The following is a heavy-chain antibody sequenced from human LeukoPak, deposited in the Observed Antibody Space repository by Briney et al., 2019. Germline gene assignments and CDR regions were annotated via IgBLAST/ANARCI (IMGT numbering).Heavy chain of an antibody. CDR2: INHSGST. V-gene: IGHV4-34*01. Sequence: SETLSLTCAVYGGSFSGYYWSWIRQPPGKGLEWIGEINHSGSTNYNPSLKSRVTMSVDTSKNQFSLKLSSVTAADTAVYYCARDIPSPDLERRFDPWGQGTLVTVSS. CDR3: ARDIPSPDLERRFDP. D-gene: IGHD3-3*01. CDR1: GGSFSGYY. J-gene: IGHJ5*02.